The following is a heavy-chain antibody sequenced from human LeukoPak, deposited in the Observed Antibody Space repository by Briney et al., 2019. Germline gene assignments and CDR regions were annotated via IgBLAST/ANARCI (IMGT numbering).Heavy chain of an antibody. CDR3: AKDVVPAAIVGIDY. Sequence: PGGSLRLSCAASGFTFSSYAMSWVRHAPGKGVEWVSAISGSGGSTYYADSVKDRFTISRDNSKNTLCLQMNSLRAEDTAVYYCAKDVVPAAIVGIDYWGQGTLVTVSS. J-gene: IGHJ4*02. CDR2: ISGSGGST. D-gene: IGHD2-2*01. CDR1: GFTFSSYA. V-gene: IGHV3-23*01.